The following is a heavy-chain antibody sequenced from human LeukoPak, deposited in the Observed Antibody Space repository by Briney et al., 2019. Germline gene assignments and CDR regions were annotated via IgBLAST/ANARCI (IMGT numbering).Heavy chain of an antibody. CDR3: ARGHSYGYRVAFDI. J-gene: IGHJ3*02. D-gene: IGHD5-18*01. CDR2: IYYSGST. V-gene: IGHV4-59*01. CDR1: SGSISSYY. Sequence: SETLSLTCTVSSGSISSYYWSWIRQPPGKGLEWIGYIYYSGSTNYNPSLKSRVTISVDTSKNQFSLKLSSVTAADTAVYYCARGHSYGYRVAFDIWGQGTMVTVSS.